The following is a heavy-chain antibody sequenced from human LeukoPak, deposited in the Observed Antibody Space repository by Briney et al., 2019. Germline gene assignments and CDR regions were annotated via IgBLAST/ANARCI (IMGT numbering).Heavy chain of an antibody. CDR1: GFTFSSYA. Sequence: GGSLRLSCAASGFTFSSYAVSWVRQVPGKGLEWISTISGTTVSGSGGSTYYADSVKGRFTISRDNSKNTLYLQMNSLRAEDTAVYYCAKARGNWVSDFDYWGQGILVTVSS. CDR2: ISGTTVSGSGGST. V-gene: IGHV3-23*01. J-gene: IGHJ4*02. CDR3: AKARGNWVSDFDY. D-gene: IGHD7-27*01.